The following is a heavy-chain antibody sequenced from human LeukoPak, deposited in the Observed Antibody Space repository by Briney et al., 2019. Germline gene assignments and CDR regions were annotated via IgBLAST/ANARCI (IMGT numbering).Heavy chain of an antibody. V-gene: IGHV1-69*13. CDR1: GGTFSGYA. CDR3: ASGPGTPKGIDY. J-gene: IGHJ4*02. Sequence: SVKVSCKASGGTFSGYAISWVRQAPGQGLEWMGGIITIFGTANYAQKFQGRVTITADESTSTAYMELSSLRSEDTAVYYCASGPGTPKGIDYWGQGTLVTVSS. D-gene: IGHD1-26*01. CDR2: IITIFGTA.